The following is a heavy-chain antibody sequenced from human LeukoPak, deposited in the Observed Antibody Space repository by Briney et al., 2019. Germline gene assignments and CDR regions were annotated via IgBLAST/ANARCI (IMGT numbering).Heavy chain of an antibody. Sequence: PSETLSLTCTVSGGSINTPNYYWGWIRQTPGKGLEWIGNIFYSGGTYYSPSLTSRVTISLDTSRNQFSLKLSSVTAADTAVYYCARVPGEYYYGSGSYYYYYYMDVWGKGTTVTISS. V-gene: IGHV4-39*07. CDR3: ARVPGEYYYGSGSYYYYYYMDV. CDR2: IFYSGGT. J-gene: IGHJ6*03. D-gene: IGHD3-10*01. CDR1: GGSINTPNYY.